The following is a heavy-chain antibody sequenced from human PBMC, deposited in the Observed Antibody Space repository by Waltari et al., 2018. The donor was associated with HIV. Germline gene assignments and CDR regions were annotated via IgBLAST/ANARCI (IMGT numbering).Heavy chain of an antibody. Sequence: EVQLVESGGGLVQHGGSLRLSCAVCGFSFSSYWRGWVRQAPGEGLEWVANIKQDGSEKYYVDSVKGRFNISRDNAKNSLYLQMNSLRDEDTAVYYCARDPGGADAFDFWGQGTMVTVSS. CDR2: IKQDGSEK. CDR1: GFSFSSYW. D-gene: IGHD3-16*01. J-gene: IGHJ3*01. CDR3: ARDPGGADAFDF. V-gene: IGHV3-7*01.